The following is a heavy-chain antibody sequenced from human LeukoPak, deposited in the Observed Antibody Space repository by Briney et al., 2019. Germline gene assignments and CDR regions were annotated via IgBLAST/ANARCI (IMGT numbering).Heavy chain of an antibody. J-gene: IGHJ6*02. CDR3: ASYLTSIPSGMDV. CDR2: ISTDGSST. V-gene: IGHV3-74*01. D-gene: IGHD2/OR15-2a*01. CDR1: GFTFSRYW. Sequence: GGSLRLSCAASGFTFSRYWMHWLRQAPGRGLVWVSRISTDGSSTSYADSVKGRFTISRDNGKNTLYLQMNSLRAEDTAVYYCASYLTSIPSGMDVWGQGTTVTVSS.